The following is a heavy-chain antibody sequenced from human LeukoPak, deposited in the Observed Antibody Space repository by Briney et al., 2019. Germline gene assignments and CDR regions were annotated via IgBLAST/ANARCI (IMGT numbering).Heavy chain of an antibody. V-gene: IGHV1-46*01. CDR3: ARGRGYFGSGNYLNYYGLDV. D-gene: IGHD3-10*01. CDR1: GYTFTSFY. Sequence: ASVKVSCKASGYTFTSFYMHWVRQAPGQGLEWMGIINPSDGSTKTAQRFQGRVTMTRDTSTTTIHMELSSLASEDTAVYYCARGRGYFGSGNYLNYYGLDVWGQGTTVTVSS. J-gene: IGHJ6*02. CDR2: INPSDGST.